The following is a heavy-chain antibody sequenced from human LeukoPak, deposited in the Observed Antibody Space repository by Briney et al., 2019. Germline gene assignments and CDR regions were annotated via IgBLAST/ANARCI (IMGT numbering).Heavy chain of an antibody. D-gene: IGHD3-22*01. V-gene: IGHV4-34*01. CDR2: INHARGT. CDR3: ARRARAYYYDSSGYYYP. Sequence: SETLSLTCVVYGGSFSGHYWSWIRQPPGKGLEWIGVINHARGTNYNPSIKSRVTLSVDPSKNQFSLKLSSVTAADTAVYYCARRARAYYYDSSGYYYPWGQGTLVTVSS. J-gene: IGHJ5*02. CDR1: GGSFSGHY.